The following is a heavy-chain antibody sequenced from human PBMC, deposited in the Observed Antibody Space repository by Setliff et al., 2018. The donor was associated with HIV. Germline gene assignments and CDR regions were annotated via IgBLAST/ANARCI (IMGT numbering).Heavy chain of an antibody. CDR2: ISSSGNTI. Sequence: PGGSLRLSCAASGFSFSSYEMNWVRQAPGKGLEWISYISSSGNTIYYADSVKGRFTISRDSAKNSLYLQMSSLRAEDTAIYYCARSEKYCSSVSCFRGCYGMDVWGHGATVTVSS. CDR3: ARSEKYCSSVSCFRGCYGMDV. V-gene: IGHV3-48*03. J-gene: IGHJ6*02. D-gene: IGHD2-2*01. CDR1: GFSFSSYE.